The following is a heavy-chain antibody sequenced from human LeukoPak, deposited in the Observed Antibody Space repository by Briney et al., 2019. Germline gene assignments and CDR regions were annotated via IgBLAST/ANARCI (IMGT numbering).Heavy chain of an antibody. CDR1: GGSFSGYY. J-gene: IGHJ5*02. D-gene: IGHD6-13*01. CDR2: INHSGAT. CDR3: GSSRQYISTWYHRFDP. V-gene: IGHV4-34*01. Sequence: MSSETLSLTCAVYGGSFSGYYWSWVRQPPGKGLEWIGEINHSGATNYNPSLKSRVIISVDTSKNQFSLKLSSVTAADTAVYYCGSSRQYISTWYHRFDPWDQGTLVTVSS.